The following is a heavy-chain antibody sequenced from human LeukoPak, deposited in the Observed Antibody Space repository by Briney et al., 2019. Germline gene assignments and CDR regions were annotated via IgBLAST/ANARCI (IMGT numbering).Heavy chain of an antibody. V-gene: IGHV3-30*02. Sequence: GGSLRLSCAASGFTFNMYDMHWVRQAPGKWLEWVACVRSDGSNEFYADSLKGRLTISRDNSKNTLYLQMNSLRGEDTAVYYCAGDSDYWGQGTLVTVSS. CDR1: GFTFNMYD. CDR2: VRSDGSNE. J-gene: IGHJ4*02. CDR3: AGDSDY.